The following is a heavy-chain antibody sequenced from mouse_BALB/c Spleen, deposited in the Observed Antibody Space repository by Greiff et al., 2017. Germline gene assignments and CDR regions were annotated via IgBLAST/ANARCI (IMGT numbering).Heavy chain of an antibody. V-gene: IGHV5-12-1*01. D-gene: IGHD1-1*01. CDR1: GFAFSSFD. Sequence: EVKVVESGGGLVKPGGSLKLSCAASGFAFSSFDMFWVRLTPEKRLEWFAYISSGGGSTYYPDTVMGRFTISRDNAKNTLYLQMSSLKSEDTAMYYCERQGYGYYLDGWGQGTTRTVSA. J-gene: IGHJ2*01. CDR3: ERQGYGYYLDG. CDR2: ISSGGGST.